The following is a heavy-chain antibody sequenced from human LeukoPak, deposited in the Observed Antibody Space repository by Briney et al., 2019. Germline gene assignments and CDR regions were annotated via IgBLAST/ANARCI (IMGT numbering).Heavy chain of an antibody. V-gene: IGHV3-9*01. CDR1: GFTFDDYA. CDR2: ISWNSGSI. CDR3: ATDPGRLYDNPEFGFDY. Sequence: GRSLRLSCAASGFTFDDYAMHWVRQAPGKGLEWVSDISWNSGSIGYADSVKGRFTISRDNAKNSLYLQMNSLRAEDTALYYCATDPGRLYDNPEFGFDYWGQGTLVTVSS. J-gene: IGHJ4*02. D-gene: IGHD3-10*01.